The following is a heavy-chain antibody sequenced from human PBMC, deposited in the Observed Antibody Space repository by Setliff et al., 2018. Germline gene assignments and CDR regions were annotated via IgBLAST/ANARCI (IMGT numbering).Heavy chain of an antibody. CDR3: ARERGSYDSSTHYTYYFDY. Sequence: ASVKVSCKASGYTFTTYAMSWMRQAPGQGLEWMGWISTYNGKTNYAQKFQGRVTMTTDTSTSTAYMELSSLRSEDTAVYFCARERGSYDSSTHYTYYFDYWGQGTLVTVSS. CDR2: ISTYNGKT. CDR1: GYTFTTYA. J-gene: IGHJ4*02. D-gene: IGHD3-22*01. V-gene: IGHV1-18*01.